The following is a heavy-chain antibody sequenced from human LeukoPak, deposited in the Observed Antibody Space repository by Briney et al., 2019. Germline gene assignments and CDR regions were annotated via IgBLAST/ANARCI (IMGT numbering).Heavy chain of an antibody. V-gene: IGHV3-48*04. D-gene: IGHD3-22*01. CDR1: GLTFSSYW. CDR3: ARSGTTYYYDSGSRI. CDR2: ISGSSSII. Sequence: GGSLRLSCAASGLTFSSYWMHWVRQPPGKGLEWVSFISGSSSIIHYADSVKGRFTISRDNAKNSLYLQMNSLRAEDTAVYYCARSGTTYYYDSGSRIWGQGTMVTVSS. J-gene: IGHJ3*02.